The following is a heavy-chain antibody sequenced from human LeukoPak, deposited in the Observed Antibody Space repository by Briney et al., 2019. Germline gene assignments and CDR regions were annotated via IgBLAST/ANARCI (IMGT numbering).Heavy chain of an antibody. CDR3: ARSSHWEVN. D-gene: IGHD1-26*01. CDR2: INHSGST. CDR1: GGSFSGYY. J-gene: IGHJ4*02. V-gene: IGHV4-34*01. Sequence: SETLSLTCAVYGGSFSGYYWSWIRQPPGKGLEWIGEINHSGSTNYNPSLKSRVTISVDTPKNQFSLKLSSVTAADTAVYYCARSSHWEVNWGQGTLVTVSS.